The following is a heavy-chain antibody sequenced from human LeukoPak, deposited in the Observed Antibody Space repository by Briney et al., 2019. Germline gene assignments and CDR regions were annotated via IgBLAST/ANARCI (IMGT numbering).Heavy chain of an antibody. V-gene: IGHV4-61*02. D-gene: IGHD1-26*01. CDR2: IYTSGST. J-gene: IGHJ3*02. Sequence: SETLSLTCTVSGGSISSGSYYWSWIRQPAGKGLEWIGRIYTSGSTNYNPSLKSRVTISVDTSKNQFSLKLSSVTAADTAVYYCARVVVGATDHDAFDIWGQGTMVTVSS. CDR1: GGSISSGSYY. CDR3: ARVVVGATDHDAFDI.